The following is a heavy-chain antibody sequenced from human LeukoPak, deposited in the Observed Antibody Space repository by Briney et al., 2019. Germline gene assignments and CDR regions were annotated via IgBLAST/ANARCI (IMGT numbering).Heavy chain of an antibody. CDR1: GGSISSYC. CDR3: ARHFQAAYDI. V-gene: IGHV4-59*01. J-gene: IGHJ3*02. CDR2: IYYSGST. Sequence: PSETLSLTCTVSGGSISSYCWSWIRQPPGKGLAWIGYIYYSGSTNYNPSLKSRVTISVDTSKNQFSLKLSSVTAADTAVYYCARHFQAAYDIWGQGTRVTVSS.